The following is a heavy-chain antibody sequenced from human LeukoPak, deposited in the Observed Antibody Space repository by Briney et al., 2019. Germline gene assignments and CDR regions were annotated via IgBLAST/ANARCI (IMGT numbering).Heavy chain of an antibody. D-gene: IGHD6-13*01. Sequence: SVNVSCKASGGTFSSYAISWVRQAPGKGLEWVGGIISIFGTANYVQKVQGRVTITAEEPTSTAYMELSSLRSEDTAVYYCARSPRIAAASFDIWGQGTMVTVSS. CDR3: ARSPRIAAASFDI. V-gene: IGHV1-69*01. CDR2: IISIFGTA. CDR1: GGTFSSYA. J-gene: IGHJ3*02.